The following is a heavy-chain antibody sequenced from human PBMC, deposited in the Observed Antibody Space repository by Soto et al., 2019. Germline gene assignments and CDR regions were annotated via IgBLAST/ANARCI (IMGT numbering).Heavy chain of an antibody. D-gene: IGHD5-18*01. J-gene: IGHJ4*02. Sequence: PGGSLRRSCAASGLTVSSGYMRWVRQAPDKGLQWGSVIYSAGSTYDASSGKCRFTISRDISTNMVYLQMSSLTDEDTAVYYCARARETEYSSAIFFDSCRQRGLVTASS. CDR1: GLTVSSGY. CDR3: ARARETEYSSAIFFDS. CDR2: IYSAGST. V-gene: IGHV3-53*01.